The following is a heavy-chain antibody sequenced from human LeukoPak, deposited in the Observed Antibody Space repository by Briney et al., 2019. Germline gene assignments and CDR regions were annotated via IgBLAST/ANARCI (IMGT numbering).Heavy chain of an antibody. D-gene: IGHD1-26*01. CDR3: TGPSGPIVGAMSAFDI. Sequence: PGRSLRLSCAASGFTFSSYAMHWVRQAPGKGLEWVAVISYDGSNKNYADSVKGRFTISRDNSKNTLYLQMNSLRAEDTAVYYCTGPSGPIVGAMSAFDIWGQGTMVTVSS. V-gene: IGHV3-30-3*01. CDR1: GFTFSSYA. CDR2: ISYDGSNK. J-gene: IGHJ3*02.